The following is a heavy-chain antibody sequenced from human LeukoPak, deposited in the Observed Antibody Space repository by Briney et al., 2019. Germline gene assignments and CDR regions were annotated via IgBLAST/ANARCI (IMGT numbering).Heavy chain of an antibody. V-gene: IGHV3-23*01. CDR3: AKDGDSGGWLRKSFFDY. Sequence: GGSLRLSCAASGFTFSSYAMSWVRQAPGKGLEWVSAISGSGGSTYYADSVKGRFTISRDNSKNTLYLQMNSLRAEDTAVYYCAKDGDSGGWLRKSFFDYWGQGTLVTVSS. CDR2: ISGSGGST. CDR1: GFTFSSYA. J-gene: IGHJ4*02. D-gene: IGHD6-19*01.